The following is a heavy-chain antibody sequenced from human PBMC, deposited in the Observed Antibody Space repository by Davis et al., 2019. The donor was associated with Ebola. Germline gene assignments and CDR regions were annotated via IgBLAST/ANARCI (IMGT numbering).Heavy chain of an antibody. CDR1: GFILSSFW. Sequence: PGGSLRLSCAASGFILSSFWMSWVRQAPGKGLEWVANINPDGSEKYYVDSVKGRFTISRDNTKNSLYLQMNSLRADDTAVYYCVKRSNYIAGRDHYFGMDVWGRGTTVTVSS. V-gene: IGHV3-7*03. CDR2: INPDGSEK. J-gene: IGHJ6*02. CDR3: VKRSNYIAGRDHYFGMDV. D-gene: IGHD1-26*01.